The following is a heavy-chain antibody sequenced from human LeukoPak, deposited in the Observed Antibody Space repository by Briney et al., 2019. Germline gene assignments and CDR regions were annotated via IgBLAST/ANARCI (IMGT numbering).Heavy chain of an antibody. D-gene: IGHD2-2*01. CDR3: ARAHIVVVPAATPLFDY. V-gene: IGHV3-33*01. CDR1: GFTFSSYG. Sequence: PGGSLRLSCAASGFTFSSYGMHWVRQAPGKGLEWVAVIWYDGSNKYYADSVKGRFTISRDNSKNTLYLQMNSLRAEDTAVYYCARAHIVVVPAATPLFDYWGQGTLVTVSS. CDR2: IWYDGSNK. J-gene: IGHJ4*02.